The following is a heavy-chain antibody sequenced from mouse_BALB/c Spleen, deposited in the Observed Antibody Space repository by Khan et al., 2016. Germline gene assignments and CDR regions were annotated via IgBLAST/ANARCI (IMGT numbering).Heavy chain of an antibody. V-gene: IGHV8-12*01. CDR1: GFSLNTSGLG. J-gene: IGHJ4*01. Sequence: VTLKEYGPGILQPSQTLSLTCSFSGFSLNTSGLGVSWIRQPSGKGLEWLAHIYWDDDKRYDPSLKSRLIISKDTSRNQVFLKITSVDTADTAAYYCTRRGHRGAMDYWGQGTSVTVSS. CDR3: TRRGHRGAMDY. CDR2: IYWDDDK.